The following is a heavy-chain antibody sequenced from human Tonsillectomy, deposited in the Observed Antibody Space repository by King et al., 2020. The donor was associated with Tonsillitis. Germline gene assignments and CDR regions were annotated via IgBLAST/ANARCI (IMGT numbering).Heavy chain of an antibody. J-gene: IGHJ4*02. CDR1: GFTFSSYG. Sequence: VQLVESGGGVVQPGRSLRLSCAASGFTFSSYGIHWVRQAPGKGLEWVAVISSDGSKKYYADSVRGRFTISRDNSKNTLYLQMNRLRADETAVYYCAKARQWLVHFDYWGQGTLVTVSS. CDR2: ISSDGSKK. D-gene: IGHD6-19*01. CDR3: AKARQWLVHFDY. V-gene: IGHV3-30*18.